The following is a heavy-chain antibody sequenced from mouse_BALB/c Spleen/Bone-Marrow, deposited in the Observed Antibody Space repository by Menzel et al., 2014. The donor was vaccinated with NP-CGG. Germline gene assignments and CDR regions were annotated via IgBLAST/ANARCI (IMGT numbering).Heavy chain of an antibody. CDR2: INPDSSTI. D-gene: IGHD1-1*01. V-gene: IGHV4-1*02. CDR1: GFDFSRYW. CDR3: ARLNHYGNLFV. J-gene: IGHJ1*01. Sequence: EVQLVESGGGLVQPGGSLKLSCAASGFDFSRYWMSWVRQAPGKGLDWIGAINPDSSTINYTPSLKDKFIISRDNAKNTLYLQMSKVRSEDTALYYCARLNHYGNLFVWGAGTTVTVSS.